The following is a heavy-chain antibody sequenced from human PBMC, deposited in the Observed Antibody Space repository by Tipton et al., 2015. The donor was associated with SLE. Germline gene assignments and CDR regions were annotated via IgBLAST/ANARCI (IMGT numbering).Heavy chain of an antibody. V-gene: IGHV4-61*08. J-gene: IGHJ2*01. CDR2: IYYSGSS. CDR1: GGSISSGDYY. CDR3: ARGGYDYVWGSYRPGYFDL. D-gene: IGHD3-16*02. Sequence: TLSLTCTVSGGSISSGDYYWSWIRQPPGKGLEWIGYIYYSGSSNYNPSLESRVTISVDMSKNQFSLNLSSVTAADTAVYYCARGGYDYVWGSYRPGYFDLWGRGTLVTVSS.